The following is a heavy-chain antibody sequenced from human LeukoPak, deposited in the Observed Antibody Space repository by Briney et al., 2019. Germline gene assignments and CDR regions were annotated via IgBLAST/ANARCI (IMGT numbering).Heavy chain of an antibody. Sequence: GGSLRLSCAASGFTFSDYYMSWIRQAPGKGLEWVSYISSSGSTIYYADSVKGRFTISRDNAKNSLYLQMSSLRAEDTAVYYCARDPLIAAAGTSPWFDPWGQGTLVTVSS. J-gene: IGHJ5*02. CDR3: ARDPLIAAAGTSPWFDP. D-gene: IGHD6-13*01. CDR1: GFTFSDYY. V-gene: IGHV3-11*01. CDR2: ISSSGSTI.